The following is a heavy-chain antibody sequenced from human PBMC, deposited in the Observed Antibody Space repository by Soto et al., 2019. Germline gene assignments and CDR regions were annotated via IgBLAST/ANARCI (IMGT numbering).Heavy chain of an antibody. CDR1: GGSFSGYY. V-gene: IGHV4-34*01. J-gene: IGHJ6*02. D-gene: IGHD3-3*01. CDR3: AREFFSRHNYYYGMDV. Sequence: SETLSLTCAVYGGSFSGYYWSWIRQPPGKGLEWIGEINHSGSTNYNPSLKSRVTISVDTSKNQFSLKLSSVTAADTAVYYCAREFFSRHNYYYGMDVWGQGTTVTVSS. CDR2: INHSGST.